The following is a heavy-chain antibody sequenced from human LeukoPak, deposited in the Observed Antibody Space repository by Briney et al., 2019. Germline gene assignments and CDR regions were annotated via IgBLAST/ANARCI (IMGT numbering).Heavy chain of an antibody. Sequence: SETLSLTCAVYGGSFSGYYWSWIRQPPGKGLEWIGEINHSGSTNYNPSLKSRVTISVDTSKNQFSLKLSSVTAADTAAYYCARWAASSGWQIDYWGQGTLVTVSS. J-gene: IGHJ4*02. CDR2: INHSGST. CDR3: ARWAASSGWQIDY. D-gene: IGHD6-19*01. CDR1: GGSFSGYY. V-gene: IGHV4-34*01.